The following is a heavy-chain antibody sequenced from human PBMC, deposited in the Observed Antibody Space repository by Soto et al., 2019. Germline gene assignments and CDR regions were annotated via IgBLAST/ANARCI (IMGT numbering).Heavy chain of an antibody. D-gene: IGHD2-2*01. CDR2: INHSGST. Sequence: SETLSLTCAVYGGSFSGYYWSWIRQPPGKGLEWIGEINHSGSTNYNPSLKSRATISVDTSKNQFALKLSSVTAADTAVYYCARVGLVTVVPAIGYMDVWGKGTTVTVSS. CDR3: ARVGLVTVVPAIGYMDV. J-gene: IGHJ6*03. V-gene: IGHV4-34*01. CDR1: GGSFSGYY.